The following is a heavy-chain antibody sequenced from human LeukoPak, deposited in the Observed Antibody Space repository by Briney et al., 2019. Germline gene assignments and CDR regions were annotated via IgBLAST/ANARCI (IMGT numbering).Heavy chain of an antibody. CDR2: ISVSGNT. V-gene: IGHV3-23*01. CDR1: GFTLSSYA. Sequence: GGSLRLSCAASGFTLSSYAMSWVRQGPGKGLEWVSAISVSGNTYHADSVKGRFTISRDNSKNTLYLQMNSLRAEDTAVYYCARGGTYYDSSGYLGYWGEGSLVTVSS. D-gene: IGHD3-22*01. J-gene: IGHJ4*02. CDR3: ARGGTYYDSSGYLGY.